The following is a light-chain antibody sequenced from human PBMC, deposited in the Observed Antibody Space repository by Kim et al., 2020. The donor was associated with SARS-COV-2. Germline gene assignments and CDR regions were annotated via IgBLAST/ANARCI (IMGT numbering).Light chain of an antibody. CDR3: QSFDSSLSDSV. V-gene: IGLV1-40*01. CDR1: SSNIGASYD. J-gene: IGLJ2*01. CDR2: GNT. Sequence: VTLSCNGSSSNIGASYDVPWYQQFPGTTPKLLIYGNTNRPSGVPDRFSGSKSGTSASLAITGLQAEDEADYYCQSFDSSLSDSVFGGGTKVTVL.